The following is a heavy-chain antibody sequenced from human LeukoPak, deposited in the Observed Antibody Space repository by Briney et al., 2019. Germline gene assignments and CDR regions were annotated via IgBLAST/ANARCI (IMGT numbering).Heavy chain of an antibody. CDR3: ARDSSPYIAAAGTQVAQVDY. CDR1: GGTFSNFA. J-gene: IGHJ4*02. D-gene: IGHD6-13*01. CDR2: ISAYNGNT. V-gene: IGHV1-18*04. Sequence: ASVKVSCKTSGGTFSNFAINWVRQAPGQGLEWMGWISAYNGNTNYAQKLQGRVTMTTDTSTSTAYMELRSLRSDDTAVYYCARDSSPYIAAAGTQVAQVDYWGQGTLVTVSS.